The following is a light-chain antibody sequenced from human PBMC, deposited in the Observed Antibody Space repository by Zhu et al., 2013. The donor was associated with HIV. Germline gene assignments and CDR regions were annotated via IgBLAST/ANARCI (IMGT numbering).Light chain of an antibody. J-gene: IGKJ2*01. CDR3: QQYGNSPT. CDR1: QSVSSN. Sequence: EKVMTQSPVTLSVSPGERATLSCRASQSVSSNLAWYQQKPGQAPRLLIYGVSSRATGIPDRFSGSGSGTQFTLTISRLEPEDFALYYCQQYGNSPTFGQGTKLEIK. CDR2: GVS. V-gene: IGKV3-20*01.